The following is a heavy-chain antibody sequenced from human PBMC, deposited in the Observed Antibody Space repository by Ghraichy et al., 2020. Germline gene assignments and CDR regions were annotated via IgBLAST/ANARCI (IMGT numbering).Heavy chain of an antibody. D-gene: IGHD6-13*01. CDR2: IYHSGST. V-gene: IGHV4-4*02. CDR3: AREGSSSWYVRPIDY. J-gene: IGHJ4*02. Sequence: SETLSLTCAVSGGSISSSNWWSWVRQPPGKGLEWIGEIYHSGSTNYNPSLKSRVTISVDKSKNQFSLKLSSVTAADTAVYYCAREGSSSWYVRPIDYWGQGTLVTVSS. CDR1: GGSISSSNW.